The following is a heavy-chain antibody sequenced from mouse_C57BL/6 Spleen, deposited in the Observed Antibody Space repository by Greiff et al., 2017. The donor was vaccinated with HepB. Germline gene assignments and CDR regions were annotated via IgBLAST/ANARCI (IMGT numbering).Heavy chain of an antibody. CDR2: IYPGSGST. CDR3: ARSGDYDGAWFSY. Sequence: QVQLKQPGAELVKPGASVKMSCKASGYTFTSYWITWVKQRPGQGLEWIGDIYPGSGSTNYNEKFKSKATLTVYTSSSTAYMQLSSLTSEDSAVYYCARSGDYDGAWFSYWGQGTLVTVSA. D-gene: IGHD2-4*01. V-gene: IGHV1-55*01. CDR1: GYTFTSYW. J-gene: IGHJ3*01.